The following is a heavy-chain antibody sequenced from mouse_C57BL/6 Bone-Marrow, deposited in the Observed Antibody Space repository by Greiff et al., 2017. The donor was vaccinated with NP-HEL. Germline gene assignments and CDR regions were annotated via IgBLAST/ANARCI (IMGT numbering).Heavy chain of an antibody. CDR2: ISSGSSTI. V-gene: IGHV5-17*01. CDR1: GFTFSDYG. J-gene: IGHJ2*01. Sequence: DVKLVESGGGLVKPGGSLKLSCAASGFTFSDYGMHWVRQAPEKGLEWVAYISSGSSTIYYADTVKGRFTISRDNAKNTLFLQMTSLRSEDTAMYYCARGGVGYFDYWGQGTTLTVSS. CDR3: ARGGVGYFDY.